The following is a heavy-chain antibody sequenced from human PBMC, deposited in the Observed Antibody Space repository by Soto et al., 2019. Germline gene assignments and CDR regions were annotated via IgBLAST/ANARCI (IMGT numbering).Heavy chain of an antibody. Sequence: EVQLVESGGGLVKPGGSLRLSCAGSGFTFSTVWMNWVRQAPGKGLEWVGRIKSETDGGTIDYAAPVKGRFTISRDDSNNTLYLEMNSLKTDDTATYYCTPLALKYNSDWYPLSDWGQGTRVTVSS. CDR3: TPLALKYNSDWYPLSD. J-gene: IGHJ4*02. V-gene: IGHV3-15*07. CDR1: GFTFSTVW. D-gene: IGHD6-19*01. CDR2: IKSETDGGTI.